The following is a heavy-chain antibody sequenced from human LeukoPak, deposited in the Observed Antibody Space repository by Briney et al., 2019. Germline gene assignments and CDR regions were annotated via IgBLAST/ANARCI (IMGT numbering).Heavy chain of an antibody. V-gene: IGHV3-74*01. Sequence: GGSRRLSCVGSGFSLSDYWMHWVRQTAGKGLMWVSRITSDGSTTWYADSVKGRFTVSRDNAKNTLFLEMNSLRDEDTAVYYCAGDYIWGRLFWGQGTLVTVSS. CDR2: ITSDGSTT. CDR3: AGDYIWGRLF. D-gene: IGHD3-16*01. J-gene: IGHJ4*01. CDR1: GFSLSDYW.